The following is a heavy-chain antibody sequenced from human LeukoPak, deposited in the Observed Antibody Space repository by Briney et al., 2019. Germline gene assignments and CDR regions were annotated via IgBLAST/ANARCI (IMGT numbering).Heavy chain of an antibody. CDR3: ARGSLDDSSGYYFNDY. V-gene: IGHV4-4*07. J-gene: IGHJ4*02. Sequence: PSETLSLTCTVSGGSISSDYWSWIRQPAGKGLEWIGRIYTSGSTNYNPSLKSRVTISYTSKNQFSLKLSSVTAADTAVYYCARGSLDDSSGYYFNDYWGQGTLVTVSS. CDR2: IYTSGST. CDR1: GGSISSDY. D-gene: IGHD3-22*01.